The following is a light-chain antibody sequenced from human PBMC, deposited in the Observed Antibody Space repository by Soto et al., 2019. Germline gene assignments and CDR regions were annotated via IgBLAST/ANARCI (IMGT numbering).Light chain of an antibody. CDR1: QTVSKF. Sequence: DVQMTQSPSSLSASVGDSVTIACRASQTVSKFVNWYQQKPGKVPDLLIYSASTLYSGVPSRFSGSGSGTEFTLTISNLQPDDFATHYCQQYDNYPLTFGGGTKVDIK. CDR2: SAS. J-gene: IGKJ4*01. CDR3: QQYDNYPLT. V-gene: IGKV1-39*01.